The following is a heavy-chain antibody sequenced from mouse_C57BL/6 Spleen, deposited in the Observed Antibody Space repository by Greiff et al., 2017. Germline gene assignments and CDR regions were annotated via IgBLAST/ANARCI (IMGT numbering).Heavy chain of an antibody. CDR2: LLPGSDST. CDR1: GYKFPGYW. V-gene: IGHV1-9*01. J-gene: IGHJ2*01. D-gene: IGHD3-2*02. CDR3: ARGAAQATAFDY. Sequence: VKLMESGAELLKPGASVKLSCKATGYKFPGYWIEWVKQRPGHGLEWIGELLPGSDSTNYNEKFKGKATFTADTSSNTAYMQLSSLTTEDSAIYYCARGAAQATAFDYWGQGTTLTVSS.